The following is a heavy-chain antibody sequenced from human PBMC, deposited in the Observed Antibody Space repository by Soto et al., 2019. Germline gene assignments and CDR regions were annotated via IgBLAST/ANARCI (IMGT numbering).Heavy chain of an antibody. CDR1: GFTFSNYG. Sequence: GGSLRLSCAASGFTFSNYGMSWVRQAPGKGLEWVSAITVSGDTTYYADSVKGRFTMSRDNSKNTLFLQMNSLRAEDTAVYYCGYCTSAVCPERYSYYLDVWGTGTTVTVLL. V-gene: IGHV3-23*01. CDR2: ITVSGDTT. CDR3: GYCTSAVCPERYSYYLDV. D-gene: IGHD2-8*01. J-gene: IGHJ6*03.